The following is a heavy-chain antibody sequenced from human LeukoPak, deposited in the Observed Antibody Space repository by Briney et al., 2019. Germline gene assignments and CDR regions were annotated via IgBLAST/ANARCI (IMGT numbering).Heavy chain of an antibody. V-gene: IGHV1-18*01. CDR3: ARDGGGGRGLAAAGSRGVWFDP. CDR2: ISAYNGNT. J-gene: IGHJ5*02. D-gene: IGHD6-13*01. Sequence: ASVKVSCKASGYIFTSYGISWVRQAPGQGLEWMGWISAYNGNTNYAQKLQGRVTMTTDTSTSTAYMELRSLRSDDTAVYYCARDGGGGRGLAAAGSRGVWFDPWGQGTLVTVSS. CDR1: GYIFTSYG.